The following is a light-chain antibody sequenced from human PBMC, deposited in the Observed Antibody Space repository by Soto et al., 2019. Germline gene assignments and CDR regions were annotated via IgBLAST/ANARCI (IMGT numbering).Light chain of an antibody. CDR3: QQYSSSPSIT. CDR1: QSINIW. Sequence: DIQMTQSPSTLSASVGDRVTITCRASQSINIWLAWYQQKPVRAPKLLIYKASILESGVPSRFSGSGSGTDFTLTISRLEPEDFAVYYCQQYSSSPSITFGQGTRLGI. J-gene: IGKJ5*01. CDR2: KAS. V-gene: IGKV1-5*03.